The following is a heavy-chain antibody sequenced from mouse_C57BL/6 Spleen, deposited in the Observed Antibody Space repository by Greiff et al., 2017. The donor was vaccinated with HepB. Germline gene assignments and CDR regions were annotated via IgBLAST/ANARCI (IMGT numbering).Heavy chain of an antibody. J-gene: IGHJ2*01. Sequence: VQLQQSGPELVKPGASVKISCKASGYAFSSSWMNWVKQRPGKGLEWIGRIYPGDGDTNYNGKFKGKATLTADKSSSTAYMQRSSLTSEDSAVYFCANFYDYDGYFDYWGQGTTLTVSS. D-gene: IGHD2-4*01. CDR2: IYPGDGDT. V-gene: IGHV1-82*01. CDR3: ANFYDYDGYFDY. CDR1: GYAFSSSW.